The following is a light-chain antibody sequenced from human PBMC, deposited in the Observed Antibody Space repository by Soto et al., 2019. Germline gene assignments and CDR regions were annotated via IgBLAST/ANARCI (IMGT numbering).Light chain of an antibody. Sequence: SVLTQPPSVSAAPGQKVTISCSGSSSNIGNNYVSWYQQLPGTAPKLLIYDNNKRPSGIPDRFSGSKSGTSATLGITGLQTGDGADYYCGTWDSSLSAYVFXTGTK. V-gene: IGLV1-51*01. CDR2: DNN. CDR3: GTWDSSLSAYV. J-gene: IGLJ1*01. CDR1: SSNIGNNY.